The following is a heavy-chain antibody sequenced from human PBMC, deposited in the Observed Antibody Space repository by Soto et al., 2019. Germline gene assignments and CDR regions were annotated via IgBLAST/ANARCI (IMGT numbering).Heavy chain of an antibody. CDR1: GFTFSSYG. CDR3: ARDSRQLLWFGELLPAGYYGMDV. D-gene: IGHD3-10*01. Sequence: GGSLRLSCAASGFTFSSYGMHWVRQAPGKGLEWVAVIWYDGSNKYYADSVKGRFTISRDNSKNTLYLQMNSLRAEDTAVYYCARDSRQLLWFGELLPAGYYGMDVWGQGTTVTVSS. V-gene: IGHV3-33*01. CDR2: IWYDGSNK. J-gene: IGHJ6*02.